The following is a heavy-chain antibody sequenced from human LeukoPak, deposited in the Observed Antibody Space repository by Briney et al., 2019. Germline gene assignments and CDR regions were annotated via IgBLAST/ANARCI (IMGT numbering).Heavy chain of an antibody. CDR2: IYSAGIT. Sequence: GGSLRLSXAASGLTVSTNYMTWVRQAPGKGLEWVSVIYSAGITYYADSVKGRFTIPRDNSKNTLFLQMNSLRIEDTAVYYCARSDCSGGTCPNWFDSWGQGTLVTVSS. CDR3: ARSDCSGGTCPNWFDS. J-gene: IGHJ5*01. V-gene: IGHV3-66*02. CDR1: GLTVSTNY. D-gene: IGHD2-15*01.